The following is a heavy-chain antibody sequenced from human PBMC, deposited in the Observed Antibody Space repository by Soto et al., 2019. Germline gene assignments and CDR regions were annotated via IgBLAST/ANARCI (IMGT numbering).Heavy chain of an antibody. CDR2: ISGSGGGT. CDR1: GFTFSSYA. Sequence: GGSLRLSCTASGFTFSSYAMSWLSQAPWKGLEWFSAISGSGGGTYYTDSVKGRFTISRDNSKDTMYLQMNSLRAADTAVYYCATGRVDIAMDVSPQGSPVTVS. D-gene: IGHD3-3*01. V-gene: IGHV3-23*01. J-gene: IGHJ6*02. CDR3: ATGRVDIAMDV.